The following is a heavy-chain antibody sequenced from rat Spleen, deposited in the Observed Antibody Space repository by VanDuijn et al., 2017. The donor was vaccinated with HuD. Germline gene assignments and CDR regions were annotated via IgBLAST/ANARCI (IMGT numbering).Heavy chain of an antibody. D-gene: IGHD1-4*01. Sequence: EVQLVESGGGLVQPGKSLKLSCVASGFRFSSYWMYWVRQAPGKGLEWVASISVSGGSSHYRDSVKGRFTLSRDYAKSTLYLQMDGLRSEDTPTYYCATAGTRVSRFAYWGQGTLVTVSS. V-gene: IGHV5-19*01. J-gene: IGHJ3*01. CDR1: GFRFSSYW. CDR2: ISVSGGSS. CDR3: ATAGTRVSRFAY.